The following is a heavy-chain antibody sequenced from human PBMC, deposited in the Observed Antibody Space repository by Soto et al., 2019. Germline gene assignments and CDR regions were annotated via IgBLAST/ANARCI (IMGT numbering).Heavy chain of an antibody. D-gene: IGHD3-16*01. CDR3: VRGALGSYYFDY. CDR1: GFTFNKYW. Sequence: EVQLVESGGGLFQPGGSLRLSCAASGFTFNKYWIHWVRQAPGTGLVWVSRIKYDATSTNYADSVKGRFSISRDNAQNTVNLQMSSLRGDDTAVYYCVRGALGSYYFDYWGQGTLVTVSS. J-gene: IGHJ4*02. V-gene: IGHV3-74*01. CDR2: IKYDATST.